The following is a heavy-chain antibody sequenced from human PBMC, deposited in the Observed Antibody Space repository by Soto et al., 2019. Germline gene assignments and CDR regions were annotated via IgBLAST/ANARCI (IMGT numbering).Heavy chain of an antibody. V-gene: IGHV3-30-3*01. J-gene: IGHJ4*02. CDR1: EFTFSTPV. Sequence: ESGGGGVQPGGSLSLSFAASEFTFSTPVMHWVRQAQGKGLKWMAIISYGGVNKYYADSVKGRFTISRDISESTLYLQMNSLRTEDTAVYYCAREEFEDGRGHFDYWGQGTLVSVSS. CDR3: AREEFEDGRGHFDY. D-gene: IGHD3-22*01. CDR2: ISYGGVNK.